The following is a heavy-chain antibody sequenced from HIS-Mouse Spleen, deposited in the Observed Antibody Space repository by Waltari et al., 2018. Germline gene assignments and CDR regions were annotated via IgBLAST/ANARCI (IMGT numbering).Heavy chain of an antibody. Sequence: QLQLQESGPGLVKPSETLSLTCTVSGGSISSSSYYWGWIRQPPGKGLEWIGSIYYSGRTSYNPSLNSRVTISVDTSKTQLSLKLSSVTAADAAVYYCAREIPYSSSWYDWYFDLWGRGTLVTVSS. J-gene: IGHJ2*01. V-gene: IGHV4-39*07. CDR3: AREIPYSSSWYDWYFDL. CDR2: IYYSGRT. D-gene: IGHD6-13*01. CDR1: GGSISSSSYY.